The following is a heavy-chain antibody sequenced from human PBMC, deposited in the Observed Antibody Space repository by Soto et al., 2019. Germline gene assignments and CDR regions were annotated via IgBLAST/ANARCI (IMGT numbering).Heavy chain of an antibody. CDR3: ARDRGTMIVATGFDP. V-gene: IGHV3-21*01. CDR2: ISSSSSYI. J-gene: IGHJ5*02. D-gene: IGHD3-22*01. Sequence: NPGGSLRLSCAASGFTFSSYSMNWVRQAPGKGLEWVSSISSSSSYIYYADSVKGRFTISRDNAKNSLYLQMNSLRAEDTAVYYCARDRGTMIVATGFDPWGQGTLVTVSS. CDR1: GFTFSSYS.